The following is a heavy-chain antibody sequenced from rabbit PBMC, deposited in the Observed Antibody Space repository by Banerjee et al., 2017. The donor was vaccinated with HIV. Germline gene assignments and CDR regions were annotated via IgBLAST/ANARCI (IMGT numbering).Heavy chain of an antibody. V-gene: IGHV1S40*01. CDR2: IYSSSATS. Sequence: QSLEESGGDLVKPGASLTLTCKASGLDFSSSYWICWVRQAPGKGLEWIACIYSSSATSYYASWAKGRFTISKTSSTTVTLQMTSLTAADTATYFCARDAGSDYYPYYFDLWGPGTLVTVS. CDR1: GLDFSSSYW. CDR3: ARDAGSDYYPYYFDL. D-gene: IGHD8-1*01. J-gene: IGHJ4*01.